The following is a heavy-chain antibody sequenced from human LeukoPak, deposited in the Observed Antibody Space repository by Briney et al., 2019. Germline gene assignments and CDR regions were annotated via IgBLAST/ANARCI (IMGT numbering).Heavy chain of an antibody. CDR3: ARDLGSCFGDYYDSSGCRYDY. Sequence: GGSLRLSCAASGFTFSSYEMNWVRQAPGKGLEWVSYISSSGSTIYYADSVKGRFTISRDSAKNSLYLQMNSLRAEDTAVYYCARDLGSCFGDYYDSSGCRYDYWGQGTLVTVSS. CDR2: ISSSGSTI. D-gene: IGHD3-22*01. CDR1: GFTFSSYE. J-gene: IGHJ4*02. V-gene: IGHV3-48*03.